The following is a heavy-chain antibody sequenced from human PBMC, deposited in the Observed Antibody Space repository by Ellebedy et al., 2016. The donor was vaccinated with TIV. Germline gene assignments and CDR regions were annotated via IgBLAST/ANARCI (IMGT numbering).Heavy chain of an antibody. CDR1: VYTLTELS. CDR2: FDPEDGET. Sequence: ASVKVSCKVSVYTLTELSMHWVRQAPGKGLEWMGGFDPEDGETIYAQKFQGRVTMTEDTSTDTAYMELSSLRSEDTAVYYCTRLVGTMSPVLSKHFDHWGQGTLVTVSS. D-gene: IGHD1-26*01. CDR3: TRLVGTMSPVLSKHFDH. V-gene: IGHV1-24*01. J-gene: IGHJ4*02.